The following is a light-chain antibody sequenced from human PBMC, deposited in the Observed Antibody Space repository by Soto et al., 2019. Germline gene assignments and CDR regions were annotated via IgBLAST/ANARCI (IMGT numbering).Light chain of an antibody. CDR3: QQANSFPLT. Sequence: DIQMTQSPSSVSASVGDRVTLTCRASQGISSCLAWYQQKPGKAPKLLIYAASSLQSGVPSRFRGRGSGTDFTITISSLQTEDFATYYCQQANSFPLTFGGGTKV. CDR2: AAS. J-gene: IGKJ4*01. V-gene: IGKV1-12*01. CDR1: QGISSC.